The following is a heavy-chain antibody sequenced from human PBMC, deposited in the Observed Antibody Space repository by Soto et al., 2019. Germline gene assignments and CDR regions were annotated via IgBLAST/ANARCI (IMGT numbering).Heavy chain of an antibody. V-gene: IGHV4-39*01. Sequence: QLQLQESGPGLVKPSETLSLTCTVSGGSISSSSYYWGWIRQPPGKGLEWIGSIYYSGSTYYNPSLKSRVTISVDTSKNQFSLKLSSVTAADTAVYYCARHSIISAALYFDYWGQGTLVTVSS. D-gene: IGHD6-25*01. J-gene: IGHJ4*02. CDR1: GGSISSSSYY. CDR3: ARHSIISAALYFDY. CDR2: IYYSGST.